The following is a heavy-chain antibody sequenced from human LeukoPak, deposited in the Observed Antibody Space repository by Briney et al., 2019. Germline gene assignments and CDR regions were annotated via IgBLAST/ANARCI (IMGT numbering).Heavy chain of an antibody. V-gene: IGHV3-33*06. Sequence: PGGSLRLSCAASGFTFNSYAMHWVRQAPGKGLEWVSVICYDGSNKYYADSVKGRFTISRDNSKNPRYLQMNRLRGEETAVYYRDKAGTMGVILHYPFEYWAQGTLVTVS. CDR3: DKAGTMGVILHYPFEY. D-gene: IGHD3-10*01. CDR2: ICYDGSNK. J-gene: IGHJ4*02. CDR1: GFTFNSYA.